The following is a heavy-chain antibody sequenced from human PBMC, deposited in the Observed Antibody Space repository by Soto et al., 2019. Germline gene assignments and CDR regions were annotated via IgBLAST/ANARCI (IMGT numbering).Heavy chain of an antibody. J-gene: IGHJ3*02. CDR2: IYHSGST. Sequence: QVQLQESGPGLVKPSGTLSLTCAVSSGSISSSNWWSWFRQPPAKGLAWIGEIYHSGSTNYNPSRKSRVTISVDKSKKQHALALSSVTAADTAVYYCARVGRYCSGGSCYLVAFDIWGQGTMVTVSS. CDR3: ARVGRYCSGGSCYLVAFDI. V-gene: IGHV4-4*02. CDR1: SGSISSSNW. D-gene: IGHD2-15*01.